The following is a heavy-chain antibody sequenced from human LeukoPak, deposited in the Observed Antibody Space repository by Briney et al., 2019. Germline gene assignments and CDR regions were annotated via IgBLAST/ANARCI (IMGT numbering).Heavy chain of an antibody. CDR2: INPSNGDT. CDR1: GYTFTYHY. D-gene: IGHD1-1*01. J-gene: IGHJ4*02. Sequence: GASVKVSCKASGYTFTYHYIHLVRQAPGQGLEWMGIINPSNGDTNYAQRFQGGVTMTRDTSTSTVYMEQSSLDSEDTAVYYCARESDVGKDFDCWGQGTLVTVSS. CDR3: ARESDVGKDFDC. V-gene: IGHV1-46*01.